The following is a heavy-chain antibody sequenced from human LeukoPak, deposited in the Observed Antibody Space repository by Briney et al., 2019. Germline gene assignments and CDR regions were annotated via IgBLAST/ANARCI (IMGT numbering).Heavy chain of an antibody. Sequence: SETLSPTCTVSGGSISSGSYYWSWIRQPAGTGLEWIGRIYTSGSTNYNPSLKSRVTISVDTSKNQFSLKLSSVAAADTAVYYCARLPNYYYNYMDVWGKGTTVTVSS. CDR1: GGSISSGSYY. CDR3: ARLPNYYYNYMDV. CDR2: IYTSGST. V-gene: IGHV4-61*02. J-gene: IGHJ6*03.